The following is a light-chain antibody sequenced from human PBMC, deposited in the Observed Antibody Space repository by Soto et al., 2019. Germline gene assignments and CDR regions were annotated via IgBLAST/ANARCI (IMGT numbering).Light chain of an antibody. CDR3: QQFNSYPLT. CDR1: QGISSA. V-gene: IGKV1-13*02. Sequence: AIQLTQSPSSLSASVGDRVTITCRASQGISSALAWHQQKPGKAPKLLIYDASSLESGDSSRFSGSGAGTDFTLTISSLQPEDFATYYCQQFNSYPLTFGGGTTVEIK. CDR2: DAS. J-gene: IGKJ4*01.